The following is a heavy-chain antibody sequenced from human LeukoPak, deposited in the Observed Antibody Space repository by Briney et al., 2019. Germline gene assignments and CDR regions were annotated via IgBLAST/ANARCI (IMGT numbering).Heavy chain of an antibody. CDR1: GGSFSGYY. CDR2: INHSGST. V-gene: IGHV4-34*01. D-gene: IGHD3-22*01. Sequence: PSETLSLTCAVYGGSFSGYYWSWIRQPPGKGLEWIGEINHSGSTNYNPSLKSRVTISVDTSKNQFSLKLSSVTAADTAVYYCARGGRSSGRAYYFDYWGQGTLVTVSS. J-gene: IGHJ4*02. CDR3: ARGGRSSGRAYYFDY.